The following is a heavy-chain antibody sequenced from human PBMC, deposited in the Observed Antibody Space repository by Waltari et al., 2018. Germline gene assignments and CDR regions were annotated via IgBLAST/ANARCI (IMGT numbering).Heavy chain of an antibody. Sequence: EVQLVESGGGLVQPGRSLRLSCAASGLTFADYAMHWVRPAPGKGLEWVSGISWNSGSIGDADSVKGRFTISRDNAKNSLYLQMNSLRAEDTALYYCAKDDGYGMDVWGQGTTVTVSS. CDR1: GLTFADYA. CDR2: ISWNSGSI. CDR3: AKDDGYGMDV. J-gene: IGHJ6*02. V-gene: IGHV3-9*01.